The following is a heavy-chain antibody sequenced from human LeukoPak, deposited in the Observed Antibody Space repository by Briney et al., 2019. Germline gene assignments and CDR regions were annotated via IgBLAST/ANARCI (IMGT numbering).Heavy chain of an antibody. D-gene: IGHD3-22*01. CDR3: AKEANYLRSSGYLIPIDF. Sequence: PGGSLRLSCAASGFTFSRNAMNSLRQAPGKGLEWVASISGNGLGTYYADSVKGRFNISRDNSRNTLYLQMNSLKIEDTAFYYCAKEANYLRSSGYLIPIDFWGQGTLVTVSS. CDR1: GFTFSRNA. J-gene: IGHJ4*02. V-gene: IGHV3-23*01. CDR2: ISGNGLGT.